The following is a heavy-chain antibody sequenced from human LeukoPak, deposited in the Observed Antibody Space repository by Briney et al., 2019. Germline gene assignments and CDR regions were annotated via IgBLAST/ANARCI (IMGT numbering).Heavy chain of an antibody. CDR1: GFTFSSYW. CDR3: ARGHYGLDV. D-gene: IGHD3-10*01. J-gene: IGHJ6*02. Sequence: PGGSLRLSCAASGFTFSSYWMSWVRQAPGKGLEWVAYIKIDESETYYVDSVKGRFTVSRDNAKNSLHLQMNSLRADDTAVYYCARGHYGLDVWGQGTTVTVSS. V-gene: IGHV3-7*05. CDR2: IKIDESET.